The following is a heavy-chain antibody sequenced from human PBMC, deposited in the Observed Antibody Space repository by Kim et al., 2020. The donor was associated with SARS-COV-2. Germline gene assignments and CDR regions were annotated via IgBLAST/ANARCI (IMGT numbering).Heavy chain of an antibody. Sequence: STYYNPPLKSRVTISVDTSKNQFSLKLSSVTAADTAVYYCARRYDGGYYWGQGTLVTVSS. CDR2: ST. D-gene: IGHD3-16*01. V-gene: IGHV4-39*01. J-gene: IGHJ4*02. CDR3: ARRYDGGYY.